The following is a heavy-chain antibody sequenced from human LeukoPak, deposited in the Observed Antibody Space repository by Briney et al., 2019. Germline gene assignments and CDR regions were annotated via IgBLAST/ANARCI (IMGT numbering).Heavy chain of an antibody. Sequence: LXXXXYGGSXXXYYWXWIRQPPGKGLEWIGEINHSGSTNYNPSLKSRVTISVDTSKNQFSLKLNSVTAADTAVYYCAGHLRYFDYWGQGTLVTVSS. CDR3: AGHLRYFDY. CDR2: INHSGST. J-gene: IGHJ4*02. V-gene: IGHV4-34*01. CDR1: GGSXXXYY.